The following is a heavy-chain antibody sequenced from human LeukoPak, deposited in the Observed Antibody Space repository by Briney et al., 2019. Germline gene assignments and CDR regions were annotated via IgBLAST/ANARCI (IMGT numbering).Heavy chain of an antibody. D-gene: IGHD2/OR15-2a*01. CDR3: ARDQRVIGRPDIDY. CDR2: ISSDGSST. CDR1: GFTFRNHW. Sequence: GGSLRLSCAASGFTFRNHWMHWVRQTPGKGLVWVSRISSDGSSTTYADSVKGRFTISRDNAKNTLYLQMNNLRAEDTAMYYCARDQRVIGRPDIDYWGQGTLVIVSS. V-gene: IGHV3-74*03. J-gene: IGHJ4*02.